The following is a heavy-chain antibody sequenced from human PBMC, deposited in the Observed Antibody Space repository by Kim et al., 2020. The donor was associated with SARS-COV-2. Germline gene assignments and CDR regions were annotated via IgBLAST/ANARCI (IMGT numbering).Heavy chain of an antibody. Sequence: SETLSLTCAVYGGSFSGYYWSWIRQPPGKGLEWIGEINHSGSTNYNPSLKSRVTISVDTSKNQFSLKLSSVTAADTAVYYCARGYFLGWEQLVREPYYYYGMDVWGQGTTVTVSS. V-gene: IGHV4-34*01. CDR2: INHSGST. D-gene: IGHD6-13*01. CDR3: ARGYFLGWEQLVREPYYYYGMDV. J-gene: IGHJ6*02. CDR1: GGSFSGYY.